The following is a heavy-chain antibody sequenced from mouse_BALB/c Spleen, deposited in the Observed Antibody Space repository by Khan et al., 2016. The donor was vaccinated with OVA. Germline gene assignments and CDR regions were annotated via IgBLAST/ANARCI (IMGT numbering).Heavy chain of an antibody. J-gene: IGHJ3*01. Sequence: QVQLKQSGAELVKPGASVKLSCKTSGYTFTSYWIQWVKQRPGQGLGWIGQIFPGTGTTYYNQNFKGKATLTVDTSSSTAYMQLSSLTSEDSAVYFGARGYFGNYEFVYWGQGTLVTV. V-gene: IGHV1S132*01. D-gene: IGHD2-1*01. CDR3: ARGYFGNYEFVY. CDR1: GYTFTSYW. CDR2: IFPGTGTT.